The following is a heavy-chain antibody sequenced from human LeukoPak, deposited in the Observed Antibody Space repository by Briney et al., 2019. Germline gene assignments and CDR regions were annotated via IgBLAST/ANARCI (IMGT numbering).Heavy chain of an antibody. CDR1: GYRFTSYW. D-gene: IGHD1-20*01. Sequence: GESLKISCKGSGYRFTSYWIGWVRQMPGKGLEWMGIIYPGDSDTRYSPSFQGQVTISADKSITTAYLQWSSLKASDTAMYYCARLAPIITGTTDWFDPWGQGALVTVSS. V-gene: IGHV5-51*01. J-gene: IGHJ5*02. CDR2: IYPGDSDT. CDR3: ARLAPIITGTTDWFDP.